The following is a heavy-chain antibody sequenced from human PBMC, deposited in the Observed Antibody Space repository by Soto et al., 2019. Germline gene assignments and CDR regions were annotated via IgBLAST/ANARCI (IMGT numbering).Heavy chain of an antibody. J-gene: IGHJ5*02. CDR1: GGSFSGYY. V-gene: IGHV4-34*01. Sequence: PSETLSLTCAVYGGSFSGYYWSWIRQPPGKGPEWIGEINHSGSTNYNPSLKSRVTISVDTSKNQFSLKLSSVTAADTAVYYCARGFVGLFPWFDPWGQGTLVTVSS. CDR2: INHSGST. CDR3: ARGFVGLFPWFDP.